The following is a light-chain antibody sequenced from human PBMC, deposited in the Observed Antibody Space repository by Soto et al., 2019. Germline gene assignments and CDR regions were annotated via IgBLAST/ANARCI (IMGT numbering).Light chain of an antibody. V-gene: IGKV3-15*01. Sequence: EIVMTQSPATLSLSPGERATLSCRASQSVNMNLAWYQQRPGQAPRPLIYGASTRATGVPARFSAGGSGTEFALTISSLQPDDFATYYCQQYNTYSWTFGPGTKVDIK. CDR3: QQYNTYSWT. CDR2: GAS. CDR1: QSVNMN. J-gene: IGKJ1*01.